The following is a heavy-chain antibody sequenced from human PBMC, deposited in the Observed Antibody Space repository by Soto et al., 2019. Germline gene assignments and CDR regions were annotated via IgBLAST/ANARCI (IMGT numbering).Heavy chain of an antibody. CDR2: IYPGDSDT. J-gene: IGHJ4*02. CDR1: GYSFTSYW. V-gene: IGHV5-51*01. Sequence: GESLKISCKGSGYSFTSYWIGWVRQMPGKGLEWMGIIYPGDSDTRYSPSFQGQVTISADKSISTAYLQWSSLKASDTAMYYCARRAVSSGWYKRDFDYWGQGTLVTVSS. D-gene: IGHD6-19*01. CDR3: ARRAVSSGWYKRDFDY.